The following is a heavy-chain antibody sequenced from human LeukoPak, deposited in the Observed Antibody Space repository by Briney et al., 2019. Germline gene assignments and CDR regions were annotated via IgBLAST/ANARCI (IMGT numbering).Heavy chain of an antibody. Sequence: GGSLRLSCAASGFTVSYNYMSWVRQAPGKGLEWVSVIYSGGSTYYADSVKGRFTISRDNSKNTLYLQMNSPRAEDTAVYYCASYSYYYDSSGYFDYWGQGTLVTVSS. D-gene: IGHD3-22*01. CDR3: ASYSYYYDSSGYFDY. J-gene: IGHJ4*02. CDR1: GFTVSYNY. CDR2: IYSGGST. V-gene: IGHV3-53*01.